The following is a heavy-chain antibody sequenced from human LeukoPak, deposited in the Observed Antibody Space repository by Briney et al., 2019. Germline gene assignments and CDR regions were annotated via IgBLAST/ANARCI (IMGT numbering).Heavy chain of an antibody. Sequence: ASVKVSCKASGYTFTSYYMHWVRQAPGQGLEWMGIINPSGGSTSYAQKFQGRVTITADGSTSTAYMELSSLRSEDTAVYYCARDLSYYYDSSGYYYFDYWGQGTLVTVSS. V-gene: IGHV1-46*01. CDR3: ARDLSYYYDSSGYYYFDY. D-gene: IGHD3-22*01. CDR1: GYTFTSYY. J-gene: IGHJ4*02. CDR2: INPSGGST.